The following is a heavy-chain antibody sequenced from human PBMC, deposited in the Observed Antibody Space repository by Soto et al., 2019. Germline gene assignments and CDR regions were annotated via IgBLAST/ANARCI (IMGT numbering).Heavy chain of an antibody. CDR3: AHRLCDSSCYWDVGYFDY. V-gene: IGHV2-5*02. Sequence: QITLKESGPTLVKPTPTLTLTCTFSGFSLSTNGVGVGWIRQPPGKALECLALIYWDNDKRYNPSLKSRLTITKDTSKNQVVLTMTNMDPVDTATYFCAHRLCDSSCYWDVGYFDYWGRGTLVTV. D-gene: IGHD2-15*01. J-gene: IGHJ4*02. CDR1: GFSLSTNGVG. CDR2: IYWDNDK.